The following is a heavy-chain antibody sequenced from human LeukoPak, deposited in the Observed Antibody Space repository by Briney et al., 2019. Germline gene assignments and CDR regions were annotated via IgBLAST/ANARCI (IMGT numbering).Heavy chain of an antibody. CDR2: IRYDGSNK. CDR3: ACRTRWPQVAIDY. D-gene: IGHD1-1*01. CDR1: GFTFSSYD. Sequence: PGGSLRLSCAASGFTFSSYDMHWVRQAPGKGLEWVAFIRYDGSNKYYADSVKGRFTISRDNAKNSLYLQLNSLRPEDTAVYYCACRTRWPQVAIDYWGQGTLVTVSS. J-gene: IGHJ4*02. V-gene: IGHV3-30*02.